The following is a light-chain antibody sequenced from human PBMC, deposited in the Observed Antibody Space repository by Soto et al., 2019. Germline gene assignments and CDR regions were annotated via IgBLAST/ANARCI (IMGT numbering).Light chain of an antibody. Sequence: QSVLTQPASVSGSPGQSITISCTGTSSDVGSHNFVSWYQQRTGKAPKLMIFEVTKRPSGVSSRFSASKSGNTASLTISGVQAEDEADDYCCSYAGTTTWVFGGGTKLTVL. CDR3: CSYAGTTTWV. CDR2: EVT. J-gene: IGLJ2*01. V-gene: IGLV2-23*02. CDR1: SSDVGSHNF.